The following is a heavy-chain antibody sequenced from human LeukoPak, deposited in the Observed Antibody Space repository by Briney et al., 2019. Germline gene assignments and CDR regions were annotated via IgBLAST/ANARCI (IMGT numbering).Heavy chain of an antibody. CDR2: IIPILGIA. CDR1: GGTFSSYA. D-gene: IGHD3-3*01. CDR3: ARGQADYDFWSGYYEGNWFDP. V-gene: IGHV1-69*04. J-gene: IGHJ5*02. Sequence: ASVKVSCKASGGTFSSYAISWVRQAPGQGLEWMGRIIPILGIANYAQKFQGRVTITADKSTSTAYMELSSLRSEDTAVYYCARGQADYDFWSGYYEGNWFDPWGQGTLVTVSP.